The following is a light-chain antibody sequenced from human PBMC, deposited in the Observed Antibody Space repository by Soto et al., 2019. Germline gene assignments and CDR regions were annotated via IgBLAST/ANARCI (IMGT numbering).Light chain of an antibody. J-gene: IGKJ1*01. Sequence: EIVMTQSPATLSVSPGERATLSCRASQSVSNNLAWYQQKPGQAHRPIIYGAPTRATGIPARLSGSGSGTECTLAVSRLQSADFGVYYCQQDNTWPLTFGQGTKVEIK. CDR1: QSVSNN. CDR3: QQDNTWPLT. V-gene: IGKV3-15*01. CDR2: GAP.